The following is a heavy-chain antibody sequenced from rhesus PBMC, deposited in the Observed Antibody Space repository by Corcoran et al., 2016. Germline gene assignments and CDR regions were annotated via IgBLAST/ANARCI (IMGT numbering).Heavy chain of an antibody. CDR2: ISYSGST. J-gene: IGHJ4*01. D-gene: IGHD6-43*01. CDR3: ARRAAAFDY. CDR1: GYPISSGYG. Sequence: QLQLQESGPGLVKPSETLSLTCAVSGYPISSGYGWSWIRQPPGKGLEWIGYISYSGSTSYNPSLKSRVTISRDTSKNQFSLKLSSVTAADTAVYYCARRAAAFDYWGQGVLVTVSS. V-gene: IGHV4-122*02.